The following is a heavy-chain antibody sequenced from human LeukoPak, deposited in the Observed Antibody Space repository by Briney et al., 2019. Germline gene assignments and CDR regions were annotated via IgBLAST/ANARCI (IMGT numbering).Heavy chain of an antibody. Sequence: PSETLSLTCTVSGGSISSGSYYWSWIRQPAGKGLEWIGRIYTSGSTNYNPSLKSRVTISVDTSKNQFSLKLSSVTAADTAVYYCARIYGSWWELLEPDAFDIWGQGTMVTVSS. CDR1: GGSISSGSYY. CDR2: IYTSGST. D-gene: IGHD1-26*01. V-gene: IGHV4-61*02. J-gene: IGHJ3*02. CDR3: ARIYGSWWELLEPDAFDI.